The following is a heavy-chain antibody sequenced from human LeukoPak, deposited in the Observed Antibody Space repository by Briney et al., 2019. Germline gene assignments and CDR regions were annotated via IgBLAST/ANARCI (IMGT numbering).Heavy chain of an antibody. J-gene: IGHJ4*02. CDR1: GFTFSNYW. CDR2: INSDGSST. V-gene: IGHV3-74*01. D-gene: IGHD3-22*01. Sequence: PGGSLRLSCAASGFTFSNYWMHWVRQAPGKGLVWVSRINSDGSSTTYADSVKGRFTISRDNAKNTLYLQMNSLRAEDTAVYYCARNYYDSYGYYRLYYFDYWGQGTLVTVSS. CDR3: ARNYYDSYGYYRLYYFDY.